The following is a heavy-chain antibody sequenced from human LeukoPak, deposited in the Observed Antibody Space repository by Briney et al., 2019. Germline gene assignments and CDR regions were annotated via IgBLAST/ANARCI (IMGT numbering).Heavy chain of an antibody. V-gene: IGHV3-30*03. Sequence: PGGSLRLSCAASGFTFSSYSMNWVRQAPGKGLEWVAFISYDGSNKYYADSVKGRFTISRDTSKNTLYLQMNSLRPEDTAVYYCARDDYGDYCLDYWGQGTLVTVSS. CDR1: GFTFSSYS. CDR3: ARDDYGDYCLDY. CDR2: ISYDGSNK. D-gene: IGHD4-17*01. J-gene: IGHJ4*02.